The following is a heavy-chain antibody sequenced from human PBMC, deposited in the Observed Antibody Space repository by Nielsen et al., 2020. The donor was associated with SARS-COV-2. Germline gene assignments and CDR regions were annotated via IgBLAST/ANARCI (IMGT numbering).Heavy chain of an antibody. Sequence: ASVKVSCKASGYTFTSYAMNWVRQAPGQGPEWMGWINTNTGNPTYAQGFTGRFVFSLDTSVSTAYLQICSLKAEDTAVYYCARDLSSTSWFGRETNWFDPWGQGTLVTVSS. CDR1: GYTFTSYA. CDR3: ARDLSSTSWFGRETNWFDP. D-gene: IGHD2-2*01. J-gene: IGHJ5*02. V-gene: IGHV7-4-1*01. CDR2: INTNTGNP.